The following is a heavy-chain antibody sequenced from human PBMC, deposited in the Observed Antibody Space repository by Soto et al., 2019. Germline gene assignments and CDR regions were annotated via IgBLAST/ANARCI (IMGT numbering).Heavy chain of an antibody. CDR2: IIPIFGTA. J-gene: IGHJ6*02. D-gene: IGHD6-19*01. V-gene: IGHV1-69*12. Sequence: QVQLVQSGAEVKKPGSSVKVSCKASGGTFSSYAISWVRQAPGQGLEWMGGIIPIFGTANYAQKFQGRVTITEDESTSTAYMELSSLRSEDTAVYYCARERFNSGWSSTYYYYYYGMDVWGQGTTVTVSS. CDR3: ARERFNSGWSSTYYYYYYGMDV. CDR1: GGTFSSYA.